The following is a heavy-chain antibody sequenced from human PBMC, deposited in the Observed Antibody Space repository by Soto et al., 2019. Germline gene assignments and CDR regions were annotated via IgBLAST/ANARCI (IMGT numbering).Heavy chain of an antibody. CDR3: ARDRCQLPRDY. CDR1: GVTFSSYA. D-gene: IGHD2-2*01. J-gene: IGHJ4*02. CDR2: ISYDGSNK. V-gene: IGHV3-30-3*01. Sequence: QVQLVESGGGVVQPGRSLRLSCAAAGVTFSSYAMHWVRQAPGQGLEWVAGISYDGSNKYYADSVKGRLTITTDNSQNTLYLQMNSLRAXXXAVYYCARDRCQLPRDYWGQGTLVTVSS.